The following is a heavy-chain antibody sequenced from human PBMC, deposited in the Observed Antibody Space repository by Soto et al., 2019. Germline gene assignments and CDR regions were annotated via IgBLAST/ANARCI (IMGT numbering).Heavy chain of an antibody. J-gene: IGHJ4*02. Sequence: QVQLQESGPGLVKPSGTLSLTCAVSGGSISSSNWWSWVRQPPGKGLEWIGEIYHSRSTNYNPSLQSRVTRSVDQAKNQFSLKLRSVTAAGPALYYCARGVGANPFDYWGPGNLVPVPS. D-gene: IGHD1-26*01. CDR3: ARGVGANPFDY. V-gene: IGHV4-4*02. CDR2: IYHSRST. CDR1: GGSISSSNW.